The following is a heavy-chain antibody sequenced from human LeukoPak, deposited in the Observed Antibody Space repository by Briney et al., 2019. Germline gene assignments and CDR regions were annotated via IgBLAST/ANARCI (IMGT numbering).Heavy chain of an antibody. J-gene: IGHJ4*02. CDR1: GFTFSIYA. V-gene: IGHV3-23*01. D-gene: IGHD4-17*01. Sequence: GGSLRLSCAASGFTFSIYAVSWVRQAPGKGLEWVSTISGSGGSTYYADSVKGRFTISRDNSKNTPYLQMNSLRSDDTAVYYCARDYGDYVFDYWGQGTLVTVSS. CDR2: ISGSGGST. CDR3: ARDYGDYVFDY.